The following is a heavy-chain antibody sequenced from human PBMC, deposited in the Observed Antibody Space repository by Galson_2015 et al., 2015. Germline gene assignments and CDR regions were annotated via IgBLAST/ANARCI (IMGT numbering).Heavy chain of an antibody. V-gene: IGHV3-23*01. Sequence: SLRLSCAASGFTFSSYAMSWVRQALGKGLEWVSAISGSGGSTYYSDSVKGRFTISRDNSKNTLYLQMNSLRAEDTSVYYCAKLYDSSGYYRYYLDYWGQGTLVTVSS. CDR3: AKLYDSSGYYRYYLDY. CDR2: ISGSGGST. CDR1: GFTFSSYA. J-gene: IGHJ4*02. D-gene: IGHD3-22*01.